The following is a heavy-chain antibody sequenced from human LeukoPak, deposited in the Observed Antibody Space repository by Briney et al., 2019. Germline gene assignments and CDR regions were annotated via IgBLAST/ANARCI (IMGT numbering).Heavy chain of an antibody. CDR3: AREKSSGWFNWFDP. CDR1: GGSISNYY. J-gene: IGHJ5*02. Sequence: SETLSLTCTVSGGSISNYYWSWIRQPPGKGLEWIGYIYYSGSTNYNPSLKSRVTISVDTSKNQFSLKLSSVTAADTAVYYCAREKSSGWFNWFDPWGQGTLVTVSS. CDR2: IYYSGST. V-gene: IGHV4-59*01. D-gene: IGHD6-19*01.